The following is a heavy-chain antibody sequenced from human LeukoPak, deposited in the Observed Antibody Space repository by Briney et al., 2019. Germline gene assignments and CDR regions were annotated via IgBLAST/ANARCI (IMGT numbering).Heavy chain of an antibody. V-gene: IGHV3-64D*06. CDR2: ISSNGGST. J-gene: IGHJ4*02. D-gene: IGHD5-12*01. CDR1: GFTFSSYA. CDR3: VKDQRWLEATDFDY. Sequence: RGSLRLSCSASGFTFSSYAMHWVRQAPGKGLEYVSAISSNGGSTYYADSVKGRFTISRDNSKDTLYLQMSSLRAEDTAVYYCVKDQRWLEATDFDYWGQGTLVTVSS.